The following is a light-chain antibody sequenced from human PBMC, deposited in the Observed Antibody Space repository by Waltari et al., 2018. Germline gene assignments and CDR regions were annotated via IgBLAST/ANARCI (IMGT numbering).Light chain of an antibody. CDR2: DVD. Sequence: QSALTQPASASGSLGQSITISCSGTSRDIGRYTSVSRYQQHPGKAPKLIIYDVDHRPSGVSHRFPVSKSGNTASLTITGLRAEDEADYHCSSYTTTSPVIFGGGTKVTVL. CDR1: SRDIGRYTS. V-gene: IGLV2-14*03. CDR3: SSYTTTSPVI. J-gene: IGLJ2*01.